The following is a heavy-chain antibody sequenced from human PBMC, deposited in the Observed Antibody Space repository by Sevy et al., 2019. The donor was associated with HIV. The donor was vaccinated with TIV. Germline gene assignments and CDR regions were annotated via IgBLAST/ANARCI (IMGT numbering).Heavy chain of an antibody. Sequence: GGSLRLSCAASGFNFGSHAMHWVRQAPGKGLDWVAVISSDGNSQYSADSVKGRFTISRDNSKNTLYLQMDSLRVEDTAVYYCARDLISGSYSQSLDYRGQGTLVTVSS. V-gene: IGHV3-30*04. CDR1: GFNFGSHA. D-gene: IGHD1-26*01. CDR3: ARDLISGSYSQSLDY. J-gene: IGHJ4*02. CDR2: ISSDGNSQ.